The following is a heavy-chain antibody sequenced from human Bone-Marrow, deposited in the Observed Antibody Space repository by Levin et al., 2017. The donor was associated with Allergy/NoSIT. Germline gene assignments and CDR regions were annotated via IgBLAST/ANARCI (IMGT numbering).Heavy chain of an antibody. J-gene: IGHJ4*02. V-gene: IGHV3-23*01. D-gene: IGHD6-19*01. CDR2: ISGSGTST. CDR3: AKGAGWVAGAVALI. Sequence: GGSLRLSCAASGFTFSSYAMSWVRQAPGKGLDWVSAISGSGTSTYYADSVKGRFTISRDNSMTTLYLQMNSLRAEDTAVYYCAKGAGWVAGAVALIWGQGTLVTVAS. CDR1: GFTFSSYA.